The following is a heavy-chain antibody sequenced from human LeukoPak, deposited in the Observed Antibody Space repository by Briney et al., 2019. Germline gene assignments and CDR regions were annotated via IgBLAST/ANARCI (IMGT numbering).Heavy chain of an antibody. CDR3: ASPEGGVDY. CDR1: GFTFSSYA. J-gene: IGHJ4*02. V-gene: IGHV3-64*01. CDR2: ISSNGGST. D-gene: IGHD2-15*01. Sequence: GGSLRLSCAASGFTFSSYAMHWVRQAPGKGLEYVSAISSNGGSTYYANSVKGRFTISRDNSKNTLYLQMGSLRAEDMAVYYCASPEGGVDYWGQGTLVTVSS.